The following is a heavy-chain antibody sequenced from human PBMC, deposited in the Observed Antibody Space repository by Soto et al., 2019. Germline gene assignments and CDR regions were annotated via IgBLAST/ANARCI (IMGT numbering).Heavy chain of an antibody. CDR3: ARDGGRSSSDAFDI. Sequence: QVQLVQSGAEVKKPGSSVKVSCKASGGTFSSYAISWVRQAPGQGLEWMGGIIPIFGTANYAQKFQGRVTITADASTITAYMARSSLRSEDTAVYYCARDGGRSSSDAFDIWGKGTMVTVSS. V-gene: IGHV1-69*01. D-gene: IGHD6-6*01. CDR1: GGTFSSYA. J-gene: IGHJ3*02. CDR2: IIPIFGTA.